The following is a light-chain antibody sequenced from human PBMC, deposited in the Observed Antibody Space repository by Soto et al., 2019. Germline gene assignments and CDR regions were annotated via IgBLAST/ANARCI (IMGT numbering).Light chain of an antibody. J-gene: IGKJ5*01. V-gene: IGKV1-9*01. CDR3: QQLKSYPQIT. Sequence: DIQLTQSPSSLSASVGDRVTITCRASQDIRSFLAWYQQKSGKAPKLLIYAASTLQSGVPSRFSGSGSGTDFTLTISSLQPEDFASYYCQQLKSYPQITFGQGTRLEIK. CDR2: AAS. CDR1: QDIRSF.